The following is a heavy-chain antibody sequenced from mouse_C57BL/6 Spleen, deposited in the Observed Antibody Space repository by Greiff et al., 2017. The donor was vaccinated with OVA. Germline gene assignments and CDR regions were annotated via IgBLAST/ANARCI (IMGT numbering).Heavy chain of an antibody. CDR2: INPNNGGT. V-gene: IGHV1-26*01. D-gene: IGHD2-2*01. Sequence: EVQLQQSGPELVKPGASVKISCKASGYTFTDYYMNWVKQSHGKSLEWIGDINPNNGGTSYNQKFKGKATLTVDKSSSTAYMELRSLTSEDSAVYYCARAYGYEDYAMDYWGQGTSVTVSS. CDR3: ARAYGYEDYAMDY. CDR1: GYTFTDYY. J-gene: IGHJ4*01.